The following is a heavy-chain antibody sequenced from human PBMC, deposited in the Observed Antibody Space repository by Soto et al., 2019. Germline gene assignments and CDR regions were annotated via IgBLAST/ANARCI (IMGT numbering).Heavy chain of an antibody. CDR3: ARDPIGVVSGFKYGMDV. Sequence: SVKVSCKASGGTFSSYAISWVRQAPGQGLEWMGGIIPIFGTANYAQKFQGRVTITADESTSTAYMELSSLRSEDTAVYYCARDPIGVVSGFKYGMDVWGQGTTVTVS. V-gene: IGHV1-69*13. CDR1: GGTFSSYA. CDR2: IIPIFGTA. J-gene: IGHJ6*02. D-gene: IGHD3-22*01.